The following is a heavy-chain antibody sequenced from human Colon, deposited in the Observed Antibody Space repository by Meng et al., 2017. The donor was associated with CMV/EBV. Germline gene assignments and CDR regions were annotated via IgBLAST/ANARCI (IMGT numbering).Heavy chain of an antibody. J-gene: IGHJ4*02. CDR1: GFTFSSYS. CDR2: ISTTVSYV. D-gene: IGHD3-10*01. CDR3: AREPGTYGYFDF. Sequence: EGQLVGVGGGMVKPAGSLSLSCAASGFTFSSYSMNWVRQSPGKGLEWVSSISTTVSYVYYADSVKGRFTITSDNAKTSLYLQMDSLRAEDTAVYYCAREPGTYGYFDFWGQGTLVTVSS. V-gene: IGHV3-21*01.